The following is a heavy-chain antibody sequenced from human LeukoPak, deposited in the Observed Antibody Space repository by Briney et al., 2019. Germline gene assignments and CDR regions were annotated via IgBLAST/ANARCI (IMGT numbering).Heavy chain of an antibody. Sequence: PGGSLRLSCAASGFTFSSHWMHWVRQAPGKGLVWVTRISADGSYTSCAGSVKGRFSISRDNARNTLYLQINSLRAEDTAVYYCARIGRVGALDSWGQGTLVTVSS. CDR1: GFTFSSHW. D-gene: IGHD1-26*01. V-gene: IGHV3-74*01. CDR3: ARIGRVGALDS. CDR2: ISADGSYT. J-gene: IGHJ4*02.